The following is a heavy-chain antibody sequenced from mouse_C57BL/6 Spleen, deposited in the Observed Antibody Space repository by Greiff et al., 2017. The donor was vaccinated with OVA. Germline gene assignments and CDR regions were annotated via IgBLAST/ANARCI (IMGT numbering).Heavy chain of an antibody. D-gene: IGHD1-1*01. CDR3: ARRGITSYAMDY. CDR1: GFTFSDYY. CDR2: ISNGGGST. J-gene: IGHJ4*01. V-gene: IGHV5-12*01. Sequence: EVQLVESGGGLVQPGGSLKLSCAASGFTFSDYYMYWVRQTPEKRLEWVAYISNGGGSTYYPDTVKGRFTISRDNAKNTLYLQMSRLKSEDTAMYYCARRGITSYAMDYWGQGTSVTVSS.